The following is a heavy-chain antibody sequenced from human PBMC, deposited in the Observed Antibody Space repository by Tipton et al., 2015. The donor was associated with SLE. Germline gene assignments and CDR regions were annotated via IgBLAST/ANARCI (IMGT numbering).Heavy chain of an antibody. CDR1: GGSLTSGGYS. J-gene: IGHJ5*02. CDR3: ARVRVVAATGWFDT. D-gene: IGHD2-15*01. Sequence: LRLSCAVSGGSLTSGGYSWTWIRQSPGKGLEWIGYIYHSGTTYYNPSLESRITLSVDTSASQFYLNLNSVTAADTAIYFCARVRVVAATGWFDTWGQGTLVTVSS. CDR2: IYHSGTT. V-gene: IGHV4-30-2*05.